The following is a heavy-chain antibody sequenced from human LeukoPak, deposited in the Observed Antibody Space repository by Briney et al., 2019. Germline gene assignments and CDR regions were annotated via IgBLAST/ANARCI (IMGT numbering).Heavy chain of an antibody. D-gene: IGHD6-19*01. Sequence: SETLSLTCTVSGGSISSSSSYWGWIRQPPGKGLEWIGHIFHSGRTSYNPSLMSRVTISVDTSKNQFSLKMNPVTAADTSMYYCARVSNQWLGFDYWGQGTLVTVSS. J-gene: IGHJ4*02. CDR2: IFHSGRT. CDR1: GGSISSSSSY. CDR3: ARVSNQWLGFDY. V-gene: IGHV4-39*01.